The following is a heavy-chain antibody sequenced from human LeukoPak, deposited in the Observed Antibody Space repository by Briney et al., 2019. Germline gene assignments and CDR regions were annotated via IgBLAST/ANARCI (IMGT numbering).Heavy chain of an antibody. CDR2: INWDGTNT. Sequence: TGRCLRLSSAVSGGTPYDYGTGWVRHAPGKGLERGSGINWDGTNTYYAESVKGRFTISRDSAEKSLYLHMNSLRDDDTAFYYCVKDLSSNWYSFDYWGQGTLVTVSS. CDR3: VKDLSSNWYSFDY. J-gene: IGHJ4*02. CDR1: GGTPYDYG. D-gene: IGHD6-13*01. V-gene: IGHV3-20*03.